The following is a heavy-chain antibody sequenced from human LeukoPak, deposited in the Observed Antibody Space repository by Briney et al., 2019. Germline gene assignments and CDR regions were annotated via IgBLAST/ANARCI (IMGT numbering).Heavy chain of an antibody. D-gene: IGHD3-22*01. CDR2: INPSGGRT. CDR1: GYTFTSYY. J-gene: IGHJ4*02. Sequence: ASVKVSCKASGYTFTSYYMHWVRQAPGQGLEWMGIINPSGGRTSYAQKFQGRVTMTRDTSISTAYMQLSRLSSDDTAVYYCARVDDRGHYYDSSGPRKLFDYWGQGTLVTVSS. CDR3: ARVDDRGHYYDSSGPRKLFDY. V-gene: IGHV1-46*01.